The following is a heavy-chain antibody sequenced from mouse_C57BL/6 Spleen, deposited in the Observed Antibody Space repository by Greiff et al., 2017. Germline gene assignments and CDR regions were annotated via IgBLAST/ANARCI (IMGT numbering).Heavy chain of an antibody. CDR1: GYSITSGYY. V-gene: IGHV3-6*01. D-gene: IGHD1-1*01. Sequence: EVKVEESGPGLVKPSQSLSLTCSVTGYSITSGYYWNWIRQFPGNKLEWMGYISYDGSNNYNPSLKNRISITRDTSKNQFFLKLNSVTTEDTATYYCAIQYYGSRRYAMDYWGQGTSVTVSS. J-gene: IGHJ4*01. CDR3: AIQYYGSRRYAMDY. CDR2: ISYDGSN.